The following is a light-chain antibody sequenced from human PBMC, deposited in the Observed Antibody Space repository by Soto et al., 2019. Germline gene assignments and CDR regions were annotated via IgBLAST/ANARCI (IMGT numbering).Light chain of an antibody. CDR1: QDISIY. CDR2: GAS. Sequence: IQLTQSPSSLSASIGDRVTITCRASQDISIYLAWYQQKSGEAPRLLIYGASTLQSGVPSRFSGSRSGTDFTLTIRGLQPEDFATYYCQQLHSVVLTFGGGTKVEMK. V-gene: IGKV1-9*01. CDR3: QQLHSVVLT. J-gene: IGKJ4*02.